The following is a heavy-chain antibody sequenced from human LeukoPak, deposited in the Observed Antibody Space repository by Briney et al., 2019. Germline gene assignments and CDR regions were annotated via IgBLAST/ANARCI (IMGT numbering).Heavy chain of an antibody. CDR2: IYNSGST. CDR1: GFTFWNHY. J-gene: IGHJ4*02. CDR3: ARDPSGYFNY. D-gene: IGHD3-22*01. V-gene: IGHV4-59*11. Sequence: PGGSLRLSCEGSGFTFWNHYMSWIRQPPGKGLEWIGYIYNSGSTNYNPSLKSRVTISVDTSKNQFSLRLSSMTAADTAVYYCARDPSGYFNYWGQGTLATVSS.